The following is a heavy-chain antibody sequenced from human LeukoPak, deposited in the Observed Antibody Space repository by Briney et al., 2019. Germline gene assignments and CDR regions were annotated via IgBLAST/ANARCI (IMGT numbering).Heavy chain of an antibody. CDR2: ISAYNGNT. V-gene: IGHV1-18*01. D-gene: IGHD2-15*01. J-gene: IGHJ5*02. CDR1: GYTFTSYG. CDR3: ARVRRYCSGGSCYSFSDWFDP. Sequence: ASVKVSCKASGYTFTSYGISWVRQAPGQGLEWMGWISAYNGNTNYAQKLQGRVTMTTDTSTSTAYMELRSLRSDDTAVYYCARVRRYCSGGSCYSFSDWFDPWGQGTLATVSS.